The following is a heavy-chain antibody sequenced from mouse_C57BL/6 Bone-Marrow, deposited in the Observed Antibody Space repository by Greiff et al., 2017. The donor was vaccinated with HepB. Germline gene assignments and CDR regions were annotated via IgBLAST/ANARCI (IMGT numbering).Heavy chain of an antibody. CDR2: IDPSDSYT. J-gene: IGHJ3*01. Sequence: QVQLQQSGAELVMPGASVKLSCKASGYTFTSYWMHWVKQRPGQGLEWIGEIDPSDSYTNYNQKFKGKSTLTVDKSSSTAYMQLSSLTSEDSAVYYCARWHYGSSYPAYWGQGTLVTVSA. CDR3: ARWHYGSSYPAY. V-gene: IGHV1-69*01. CDR1: GYTFTSYW. D-gene: IGHD1-1*01.